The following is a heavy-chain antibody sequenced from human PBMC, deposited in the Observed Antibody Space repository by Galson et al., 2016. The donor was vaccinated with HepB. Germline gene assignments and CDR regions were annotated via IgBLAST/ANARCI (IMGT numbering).Heavy chain of an antibody. CDR3: ARHLATAGTRGFDY. Sequence: ETLSLTCDALGGSISSANWWSWVRQPPGKGLEWIGEIYLGGRTHYNPSLESRITISIDNSHNRFSLHLNSATAADTAGYYCARHLATAGTRGFDYWGQGTLVTVSS. D-gene: IGHD5-12*01. J-gene: IGHJ4*02. CDR2: IYLGGRT. V-gene: IGHV4-4*02. CDR1: GGSISSANW.